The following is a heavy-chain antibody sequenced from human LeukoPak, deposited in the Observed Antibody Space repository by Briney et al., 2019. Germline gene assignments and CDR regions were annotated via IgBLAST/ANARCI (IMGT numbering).Heavy chain of an antibody. J-gene: IGHJ4*02. CDR1: GFTFSSYV. Sequence: PGGSLRLSCAASGFTFSSYVMSWFRQAPGKGQEWVSGISGSGGITYYADSVKGRFTISRDNSKNTLYLQMNSLRAEDTAVYYCARGRGLIIPLDYWGQGTLVTVSS. CDR3: ARGRGLIIPLDY. D-gene: IGHD3-10*01. CDR2: ISGSGGIT. V-gene: IGHV3-23*01.